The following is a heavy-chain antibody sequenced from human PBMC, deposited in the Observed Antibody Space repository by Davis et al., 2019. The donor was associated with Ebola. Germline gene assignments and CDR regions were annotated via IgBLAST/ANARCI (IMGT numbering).Heavy chain of an antibody. Sequence: KVSCKASGYNFNKYWIGWVRQMPGKGLECMGIIFPGDSDTKYSPSFQGQVTISVDKSINTAYLQWSSLRVSDTAMYYCARQGWDYNSGSSYAFDIWGQGTMVIVSS. D-gene: IGHD3-10*01. CDR2: IFPGDSDT. CDR3: ARQGWDYNSGSSYAFDI. CDR1: GYNFNKYW. V-gene: IGHV5-51*01. J-gene: IGHJ3*02.